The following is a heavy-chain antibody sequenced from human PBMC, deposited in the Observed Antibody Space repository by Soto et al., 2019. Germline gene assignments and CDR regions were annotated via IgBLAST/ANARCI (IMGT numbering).Heavy chain of an antibody. CDR3: AASIFYYGMDV. Sequence: GESLKISCKGSGYTFTNYWIGWVRQVPGKGLEWMGIIYPGDSDTKYNPSFQGQVTISADKPITTTYLRWTSLEASDTAIYYCAASIFYYGMDVWGQGTTVTVSS. CDR1: GYTFTNYW. J-gene: IGHJ6*02. CDR2: IYPGDSDT. V-gene: IGHV5-51*04.